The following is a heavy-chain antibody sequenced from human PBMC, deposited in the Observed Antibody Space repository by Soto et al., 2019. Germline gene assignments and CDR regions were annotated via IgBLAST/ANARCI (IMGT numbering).Heavy chain of an antibody. V-gene: IGHV3-7*01. D-gene: IGHD6-19*01. Sequence: PGGSLRLSCAASGFTFSSYWMSWVRQAPGKGLEWVANIKQDGSEKYYVDSVKGRFTISRDNAKNSLYLQMNSLRAEDKAVYYCATLAVAGTRETHYWGQGTLVTVSS. CDR3: ATLAVAGTRETHY. CDR2: IKQDGSEK. CDR1: GFTFSSYW. J-gene: IGHJ4*02.